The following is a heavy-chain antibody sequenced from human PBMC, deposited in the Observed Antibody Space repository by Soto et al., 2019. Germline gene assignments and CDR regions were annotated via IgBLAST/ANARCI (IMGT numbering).Heavy chain of an antibody. V-gene: IGHV3-7*03. CDR1: GFTFSSYW. J-gene: IGHJ4*02. Sequence: GGSLRLSCAASGFTFSSYWMSWVRQAPGKGLEWVANIKQDGSEKYYVDSVKGRFTISRDNAKNSLYLQTNSLRAEDTAVYYCASSHCTNGVCYRGGFGYWGQGTLVTVSS. CDR3: ASSHCTNGVCYRGGFGY. CDR2: IKQDGSEK. D-gene: IGHD2-8*01.